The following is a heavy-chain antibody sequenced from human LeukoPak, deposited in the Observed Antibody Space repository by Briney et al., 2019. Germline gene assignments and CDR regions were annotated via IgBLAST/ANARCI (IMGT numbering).Heavy chain of an antibody. CDR2: RYYSGST. J-gene: IGHJ5*02. D-gene: IGHD2-2*01. V-gene: IGHV4-59*01. CDR1: GGSISSYY. CDR3: ARDGSSQSPYASFDP. Sequence: SETLPLTCTVSGGSISSYYWSWVRQPPGKGLEWIGYRYYSGSTNYNPSLKSRVTISVDTSKNQFSLKLSSVTAADTAVYYCARDGSSQSPYASFDPWGQGTLVTVSS.